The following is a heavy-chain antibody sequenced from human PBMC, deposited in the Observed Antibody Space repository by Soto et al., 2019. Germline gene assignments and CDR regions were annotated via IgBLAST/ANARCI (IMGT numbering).Heavy chain of an antibody. CDR2: IIPIFGTA. D-gene: IGHD4-17*01. CDR1: GGTFSSYA. Sequence: SVKVSCKASGGTFSSYAIIWVRQAPGQGLEWMGGIIPIFGTANYAQKFQGRVTITADESTSTAYMELRSLRSDDTAVYYCASFLATVTRGHYGMDVWGQGTTVTVSS. J-gene: IGHJ6*02. V-gene: IGHV1-69*13. CDR3: ASFLATVTRGHYGMDV.